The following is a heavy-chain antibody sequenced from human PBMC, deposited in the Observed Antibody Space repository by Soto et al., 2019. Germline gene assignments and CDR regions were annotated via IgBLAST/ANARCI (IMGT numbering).Heavy chain of an antibody. J-gene: IGHJ6*02. Sequence: GGSLRLSCAASGFTFSSYGMHWVRQAPGKGLEWVAVISYDGSNKYYADSVKGRFTISRDNSKNTLYLQMNSLRAEDTAVYYCAKDYGTQFLVYYYYYGMDVWGQGTTVTVSS. CDR3: AKDYGTQFLVYYYYYGMDV. CDR2: ISYDGSNK. V-gene: IGHV3-30*18. CDR1: GFTFSSYG. D-gene: IGHD3-10*01.